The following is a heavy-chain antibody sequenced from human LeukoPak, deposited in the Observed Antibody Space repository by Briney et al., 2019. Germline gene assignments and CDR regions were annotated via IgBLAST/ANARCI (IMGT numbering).Heavy chain of an antibody. CDR2: IGSSSIYI. CDR1: GFTFSSYS. CDR3: ARAGGISNDY. J-gene: IGHJ4*02. Sequence: WGSLRVSCAASGFTFSSYSMNWVCQAPGKGLEWVSYIGSSSIYIYYADSVKGRFTISRDNAKNSLSLQMNSLRAEDTAVYYCARAGGISNDYWGQGTLVTVSS. D-gene: IGHD6-13*01. V-gene: IGHV3-21*06.